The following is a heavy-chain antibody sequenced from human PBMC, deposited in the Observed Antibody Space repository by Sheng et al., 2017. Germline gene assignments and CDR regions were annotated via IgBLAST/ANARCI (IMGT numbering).Heavy chain of an antibody. CDR1: GFTVSSNY. CDR3: ARPDCSSTSCYLGD. J-gene: IGHJ4*02. V-gene: IGHV3-53*02. CDR2: IYSGGST. D-gene: IGHD2-2*01. Sequence: EVQLVETGGGLIQPGGSLRLSCAASGFTVSSNYMSWVRQAPGKGLEWVSVIYSGGSTYYADSVKGRFTISRDNSKNTLYLQMNSLRAEDTAVYYCARPDCSSTSCYLGDWGQGTLV.